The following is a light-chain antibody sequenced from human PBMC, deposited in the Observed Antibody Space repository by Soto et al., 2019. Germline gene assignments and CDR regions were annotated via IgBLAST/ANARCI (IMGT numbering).Light chain of an antibody. CDR2: DAS. V-gene: IGKV3-11*01. CDR1: QSVRTY. Sequence: EVVLTQSPATLSLSPGEGATLSCRASQSVRTYLAWYQQKPGQVPRLLIHDASSRATGIPDRFSGSGSGTDFTLTISSLEPEDFAVYYCQQRTNWPSSTFGQGTRLEI. CDR3: QQRTNWPSST. J-gene: IGKJ5*01.